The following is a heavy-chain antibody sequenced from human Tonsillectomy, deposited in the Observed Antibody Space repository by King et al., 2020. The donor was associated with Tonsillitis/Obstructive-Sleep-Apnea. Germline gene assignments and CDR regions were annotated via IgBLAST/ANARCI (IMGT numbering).Heavy chain of an antibody. V-gene: IGHV1-69*09. D-gene: IGHD3-22*01. J-gene: IGHJ4*02. Sequence: RLVQSWAEVKKPGSSVKVSCKASGGTFSSYAISWVRQAPGQGLEWMGRIIPILGIANYAQKFQGRVTITADKSTSTAYMELSSLRSEDTAVYYCARERAGDSSGYYYYFDYWGQGTLVTVSS. CDR3: ARERAGDSSGYYYYFDY. CDR2: IIPILGIA. CDR1: GGTFSSYA.